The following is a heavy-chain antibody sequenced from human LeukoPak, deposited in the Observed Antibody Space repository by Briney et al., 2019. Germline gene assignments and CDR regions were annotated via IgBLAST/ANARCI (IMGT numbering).Heavy chain of an antibody. CDR3: ARLGFTTAIPNDY. Sequence: ASVKVSCKASGYTFTGYYMHLVRQAPGQGLEWMGWINPNSGGTNYAQKFQGRVTMTRDTSISTAYMELSRLRSDDTAVYYCARLGFTTAIPNDYWGQGTLVTVSS. CDR1: GYTFTGYY. CDR2: INPNSGGT. D-gene: IGHD2-2*02. J-gene: IGHJ4*02. V-gene: IGHV1-2*02.